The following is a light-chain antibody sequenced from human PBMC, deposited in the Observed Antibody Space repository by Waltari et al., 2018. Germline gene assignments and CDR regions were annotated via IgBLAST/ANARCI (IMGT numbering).Light chain of an antibody. Sequence: EIVLTQSPGTLSLSPGERATLSCRASQSVSSSYLAWYQKKPAQAPRLLIYGPSSRAAGIPDRFSGSGSGTDFTLTISRLEPEDFAVYYCQQYGSSPLFTFGPGTKVDIK. CDR2: GPS. J-gene: IGKJ3*01. V-gene: IGKV3-20*01. CDR1: QSVSSSY. CDR3: QQYGSSPLFT.